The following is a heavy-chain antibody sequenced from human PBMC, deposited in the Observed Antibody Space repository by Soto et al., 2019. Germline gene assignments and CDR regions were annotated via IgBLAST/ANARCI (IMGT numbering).Heavy chain of an antibody. CDR2: ISYSGSA. CDR1: GGYIRSGNYY. V-gene: IGHV4-30-4*02. Sequence: SETQSLTCSVSGGYIRSGNYYWSWISKPPGKGLEWIGFISYSGSAYYNPSLKSRVTISVDTSKNQFSLNLSSVTAADTAVYYCARWYGDYYYYFDYWGQGTLVTV. J-gene: IGHJ4*02. D-gene: IGHD4-17*01. CDR3: ARWYGDYYYYFDY.